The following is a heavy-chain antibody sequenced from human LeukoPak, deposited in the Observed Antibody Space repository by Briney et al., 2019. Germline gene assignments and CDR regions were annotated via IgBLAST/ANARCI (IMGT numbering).Heavy chain of an antibody. J-gene: IGHJ4*02. CDR3: ARVDDRGHYYDSSGPRKLFDY. CDR2: TNPDSGGT. V-gene: IGHV1-2*02. CDR1: GYTFTGYY. Sequence: GASVKVSCKASGYTFTGYYMHWVRRAPGQGLEWVGWTNPDSGGTNYAQKFQGRVTMTRDTSIRTAYMELSRLRSDDTAVYYCARVDDRGHYYDSSGPRKLFDYWGQGTLVTVSS. D-gene: IGHD3-22*01.